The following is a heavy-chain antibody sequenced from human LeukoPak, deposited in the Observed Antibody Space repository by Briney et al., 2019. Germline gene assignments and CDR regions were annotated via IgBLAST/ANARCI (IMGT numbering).Heavy chain of an antibody. D-gene: IGHD3-3*01. J-gene: IGHJ3*02. V-gene: IGHV4-59*01. CDR1: GGSISSYY. CDR3: ARVEEVAFDI. CDR2: SYYSGST. Sequence: SETLSLTCTVSGGSISSYYWNWIRQPPGKGLEWIGYSYYSGSTNYNPSLKSRVTISVDTSKNQFSLKLSSVTAADTAVYYCARVEEVAFDIWGQGTMVTVSS.